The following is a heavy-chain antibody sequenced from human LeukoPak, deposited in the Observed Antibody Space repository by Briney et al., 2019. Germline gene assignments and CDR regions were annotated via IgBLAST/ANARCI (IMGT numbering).Heavy chain of an antibody. CDR2: IYYSGST. D-gene: IGHD3-22*01. CDR1: GGSISSGGYY. V-gene: IGHV4-31*03. J-gene: IGHJ5*02. Sequence: SETLSLTCTVSGGSISSGGYYWSWIRQHPGKGLEWIGYIYYSGSTYYNPSLKSRVTISVDTSKNQFSLKLSSVTPADTAVYYCARGPYYYDSNGWFDPCGQGTLVTVSS. CDR3: ARGPYYYDSNGWFDP.